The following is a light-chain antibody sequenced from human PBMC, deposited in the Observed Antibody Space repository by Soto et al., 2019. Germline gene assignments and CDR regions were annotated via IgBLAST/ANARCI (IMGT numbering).Light chain of an antibody. CDR3: QQRNNWPPIT. V-gene: IGKV3-11*01. J-gene: IGKJ5*01. Sequence: EIVFTQSPGTVSLSPGERATLSFMASQSVSSFLAWYQKKPGQAPRLLIYDVSNRATGVPARFSGSGSGTDFSLTISSLEPEDFAVYYCQQRNNWPPITFGQGTRLEIK. CDR1: QSVSSF. CDR2: DVS.